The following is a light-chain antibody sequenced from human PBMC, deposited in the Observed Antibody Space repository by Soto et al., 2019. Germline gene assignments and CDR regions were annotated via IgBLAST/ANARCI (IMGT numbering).Light chain of an antibody. CDR3: QQHANSPIT. Sequence: DIQMTQSPSTLSASIGYRVTITCRASRNICSCLAWYQQKAGKAPNLLIYKASTLETGVPSRFSGSASGTEFTLTISSLQPDDFATYYCQQHANSPITFGGGTKVEI. J-gene: IGKJ4*01. V-gene: IGKV1-5*03. CDR2: KAS. CDR1: RNICSC.